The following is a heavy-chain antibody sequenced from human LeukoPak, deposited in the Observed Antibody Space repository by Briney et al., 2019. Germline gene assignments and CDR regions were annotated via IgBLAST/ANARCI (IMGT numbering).Heavy chain of an antibody. CDR2: IYHSGST. CDR1: GGSISSGGYY. D-gene: IGHD6-19*01. Sequence: SETLSLTCTVSGGSISSGGYYWSWIRQPPGKGLEWIGYIYHSGSTYYNPSLKSRVTISVDTSKNQFSLKLSSVTAADTAVYYCARGLKASLAVWFDPWGQGTLVTVSS. CDR3: ARGLKASLAVWFDP. J-gene: IGHJ5*02. V-gene: IGHV4-30-2*01.